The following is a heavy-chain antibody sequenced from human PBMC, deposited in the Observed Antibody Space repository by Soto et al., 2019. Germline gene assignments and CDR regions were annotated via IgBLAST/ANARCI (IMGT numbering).Heavy chain of an antibody. V-gene: IGHV4-31*03. CDR3: AREGYDSSGFLDY. D-gene: IGHD3-22*01. J-gene: IGHJ4*02. CDR1: GGSISSGGYY. Sequence: SETLSLTCTVSGGSISSGGYYWSWIRQHPGKGLEWIGYIYYSGSTYYNPSLKSRVTISVDTSKNQFSLKLSSVTAADTAVYYCAREGYDSSGFLDYWGQGTLVTVSS. CDR2: IYYSGST.